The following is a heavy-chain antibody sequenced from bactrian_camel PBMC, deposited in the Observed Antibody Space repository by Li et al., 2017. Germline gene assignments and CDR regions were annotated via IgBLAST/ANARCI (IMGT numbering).Heavy chain of an antibody. V-gene: IGHV3S1*01. CDR2: ITNGGGTT. Sequence: VQLVESGGSLVQPGGSLRLSCAASGLPLSSYWMYWVRQAPGKGLEWVSTITNGGGTTYYADSVKGRFTLSEDNAKNTMYLQMHSLKPDDTAVYYCVRFGSQFATLASSAVNWGQGTQVTVS. CDR3: VRFGSQFATLASSAVN. J-gene: IGHJ4*01. D-gene: IGHD1*01. CDR1: GLPLSSYW.